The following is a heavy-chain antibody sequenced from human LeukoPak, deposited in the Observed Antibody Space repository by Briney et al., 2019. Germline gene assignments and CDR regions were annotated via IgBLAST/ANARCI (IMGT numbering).Heavy chain of an antibody. Sequence: GASVKVSCKASGYTFTGYYMHWVRQAPGQGLEWMGRINPNSGGTNYAQKFQGRVTMTRDTSISTAYMELSRLRSDDTAVYYCARGARRLGPAAILLNYWGQGTLVTVSS. CDR1: GYTFTGYY. CDR2: INPNSGGT. D-gene: IGHD2-2*01. J-gene: IGHJ4*02. V-gene: IGHV1-2*06. CDR3: ARGARRLGPAAILLNY.